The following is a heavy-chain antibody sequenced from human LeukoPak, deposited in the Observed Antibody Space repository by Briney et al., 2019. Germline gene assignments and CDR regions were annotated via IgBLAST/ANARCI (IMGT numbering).Heavy chain of an antibody. Sequence: GGSLRLSCAASGFTFSSYSMNWVRQAPGKGLEWVSSISSSSSYIYYADSVKGRFTISRDNAKNSLYLQMNSLRAEDTAVYYCARDYEQWLAEFDYWGQGTLVTVSS. CDR2: ISSSSSYI. CDR3: ARDYEQWLAEFDY. V-gene: IGHV3-21*01. CDR1: GFTFSSYS. D-gene: IGHD6-19*01. J-gene: IGHJ4*02.